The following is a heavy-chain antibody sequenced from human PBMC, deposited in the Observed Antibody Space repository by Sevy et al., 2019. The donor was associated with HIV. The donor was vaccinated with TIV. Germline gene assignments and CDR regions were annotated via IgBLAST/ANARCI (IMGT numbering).Heavy chain of an antibody. CDR1: GSTLSQMA. CDR3: ATTKDYYESSGEPFDY. Sequence: ASVKVSCKVSGSTLSQMAMHWVRQAPGKGLEWMATFDPEDAETIYTQKLQGRVTMTEDTSRDTAYMELSNLRSEDTAVYYCATTKDYYESSGEPFDYWAREPWSPSPQ. D-gene: IGHD3-22*01. V-gene: IGHV1-24*01. CDR2: FDPEDAET. J-gene: IGHJ4*02.